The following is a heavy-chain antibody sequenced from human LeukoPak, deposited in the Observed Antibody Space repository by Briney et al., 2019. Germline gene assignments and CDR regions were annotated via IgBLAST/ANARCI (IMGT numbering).Heavy chain of an antibody. D-gene: IGHD6-13*01. V-gene: IGHV1-18*01. J-gene: IGHJ3*02. CDR3: ARDRDRIAAHDAFDI. Sequence: ASVTVSCKASGYSFTSYGISWVRQAPGQGLEWMGWMSAYNGDTKYAQKFQDRVTMTTDTSTSTAYMELRSLRSDDTAVYYCARDRDRIAAHDAFDIWGQGTMVTVSS. CDR2: MSAYNGDT. CDR1: GYSFTSYG.